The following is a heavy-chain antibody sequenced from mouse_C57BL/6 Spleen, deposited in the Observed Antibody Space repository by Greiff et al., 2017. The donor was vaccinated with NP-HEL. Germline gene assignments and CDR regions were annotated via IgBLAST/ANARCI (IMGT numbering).Heavy chain of an antibody. CDR3: TGWLLRRFAY. J-gene: IGHJ3*01. CDR1: GFNIKDDY. CDR2: IDPENGDT. Sequence: EVKLMESGAELVRPGASVKLSCTASGFNIKDDYMHWVKQRPEQGLEWIGWIDPENGDTEYASKFQGKATITADTSSNTAYLQLSSLTSEDTAVYYCTGWLLRRFAYWGQGTLVTVSA. D-gene: IGHD2-3*01. V-gene: IGHV14-4*01.